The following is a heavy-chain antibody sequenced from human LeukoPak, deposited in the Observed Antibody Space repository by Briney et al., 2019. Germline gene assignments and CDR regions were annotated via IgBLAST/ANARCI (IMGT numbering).Heavy chain of an antibody. CDR3: ARDGSSGLDFDY. D-gene: IGHD3-22*01. Sequence: GGSLRLSCAASGFTFSSYSMNWVRHAPGKGLEWVSSISSSSSYIYYADSVKGRFTISRDNPKNSLYLKMNSLRAEDTAVYYCARDGSSGLDFDYWGQGTLVTVSS. CDR2: ISSSSSYI. CDR1: GFTFSSYS. J-gene: IGHJ4*02. V-gene: IGHV3-21*01.